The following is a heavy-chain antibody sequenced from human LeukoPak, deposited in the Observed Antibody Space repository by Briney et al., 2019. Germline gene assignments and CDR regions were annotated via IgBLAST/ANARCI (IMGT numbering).Heavy chain of an antibody. CDR1: GFTLNGYA. V-gene: IGHV3-23*01. CDR2: ISDSGDNT. CDR3: AKAPRSSGASENNWFDP. D-gene: IGHD1-26*01. Sequence: GGSLRLSCAASGFTLNGYAMNWVPQAPGKGLEGVSAISDSGDNTYYAVSVRGRFTISRDNSMNTLYLQMNTLRAEDTAVYYCAKAPRSSGASENNWFDPGGQGTLVTVSS. J-gene: IGHJ5*02.